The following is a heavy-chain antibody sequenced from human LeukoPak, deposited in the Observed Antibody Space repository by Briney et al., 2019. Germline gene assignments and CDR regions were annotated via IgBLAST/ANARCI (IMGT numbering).Heavy chain of an antibody. J-gene: IGHJ4*02. CDR3: ARGGLGGPAANPFDY. V-gene: IGHV1-69*05. Sequence: GASVKVSCKASGGTFNSYAISWVRQAPGQGLEWMGAVIPIFSTTNYAQKFQGRVAITTDESTSTAYMELSSLRSEDTAVYYCARGGLGGPAANPFDYWGQGTLVTVSS. D-gene: IGHD2-2*01. CDR1: GGTFNSYA. CDR2: VIPIFSTT.